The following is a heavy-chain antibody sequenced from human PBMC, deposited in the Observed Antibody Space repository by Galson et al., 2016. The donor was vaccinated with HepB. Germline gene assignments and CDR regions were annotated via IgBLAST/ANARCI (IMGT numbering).Heavy chain of an antibody. J-gene: IGHJ3*02. D-gene: IGHD3-10*01. V-gene: IGHV3-9*01. CDR2: ITWNSANI. CDR3: TKGQLLWFGELRGAFDI. Sequence: SLRLSCAASGFTFDGYAMHWVRQAPGKGLEWVSGITWNSANIAYADSVKGRFTISRDNAKNSLYLQMNSLRAEDTALYDCTKGQLLWFGELRGAFDIWGHGTVVTVSP. CDR1: GFTFDGYA.